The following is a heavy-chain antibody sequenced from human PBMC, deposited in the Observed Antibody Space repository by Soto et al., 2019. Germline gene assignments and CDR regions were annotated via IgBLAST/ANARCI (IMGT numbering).Heavy chain of an antibody. V-gene: IGHV4-59*12. CDR1: GGSMISYY. CDR3: ARDILYYYDSSGYYSHNWFDP. Sequence: PSETLSLTCTVSGGSMISYYWSWIRQPPGKGLEWIGYIYYAGSTYYNPSLNSRVTISVDTSKNQFSLKLSSVTAADTAVYYCARDILYYYDSSGYYSHNWFDPWGQGTL. J-gene: IGHJ5*02. CDR2: IYYAGST. D-gene: IGHD3-22*01.